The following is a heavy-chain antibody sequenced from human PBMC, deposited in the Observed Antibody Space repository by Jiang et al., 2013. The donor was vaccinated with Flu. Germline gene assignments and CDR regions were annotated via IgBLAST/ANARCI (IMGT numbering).Heavy chain of an antibody. J-gene: IGHJ4*02. CDR3: ARERPYSSSSYFDY. V-gene: IGHV3-11*01. CDR2: ISSSGHTI. D-gene: IGHD6-6*01. CDR1: GFTFSDYY. Sequence: LVKPGGSLRVSCAASGFTFSDYYLSWIRQAPGKGLEWVSYISSSGHTIYYADSVKGRFTISRDNAKNSLYLQMNSLRAEDTAVYYCARERPYSSSSYFDYWGQGTLVTVSS.